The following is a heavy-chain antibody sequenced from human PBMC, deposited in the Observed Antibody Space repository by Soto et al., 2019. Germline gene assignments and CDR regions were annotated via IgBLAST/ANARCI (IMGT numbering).Heavy chain of an antibody. CDR3: ARGIAVAGRVRANWFDP. Sequence: SETLSLTCTVSGGSISSYYWSWIRQPPGKGLEWIGYIYYSGSTNYNPSLKSRVTISVDTSKNQFSLKLSSVTAADTAVYYCARGIAVAGRVRANWFDPWGQGTLVTVSS. D-gene: IGHD6-19*01. CDR1: GGSISSYY. CDR2: IYYSGST. J-gene: IGHJ5*02. V-gene: IGHV4-59*01.